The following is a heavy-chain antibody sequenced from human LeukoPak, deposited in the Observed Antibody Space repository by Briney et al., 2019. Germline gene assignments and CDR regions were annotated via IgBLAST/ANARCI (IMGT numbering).Heavy chain of an antibody. V-gene: IGHV4-59*12. J-gene: IGHJ5*02. CDR3: ARESPSGDFWSGGNWFDP. CDR1: GDSISNYW. CDR2: IYYSGAHT. D-gene: IGHD3-3*01. Sequence: KPSETLSLTCSVSGDSISNYWWAWIRQPPGKGLEWIGYIYYSGAHTSYNPSLKSRVTISVDTSKNQFSLKLSSVTAADTAVYYCARESPSGDFWSGGNWFDPWGQGTLVTVSS.